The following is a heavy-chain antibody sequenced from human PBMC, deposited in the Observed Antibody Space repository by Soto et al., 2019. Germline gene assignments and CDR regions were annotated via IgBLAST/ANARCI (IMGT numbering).Heavy chain of an antibody. J-gene: IGHJ4*02. CDR2: IKQDGSHK. D-gene: IGHD3-22*01. CDR3: ASAYYYDSSGYSPGGY. V-gene: IGHV3-7*01. Sequence: EVQLVESGGGLVQPGGSLRLSCAASGLTFSSYWMSWVRQAPGKGLEWVANIKQDGSHKYYVDSVKGRFTISRDNAKNSLYLQMNSLRVEDTAVYYCASAYYYDSSGYSPGGYWGQGTLVTVSS. CDR1: GLTFSSYW.